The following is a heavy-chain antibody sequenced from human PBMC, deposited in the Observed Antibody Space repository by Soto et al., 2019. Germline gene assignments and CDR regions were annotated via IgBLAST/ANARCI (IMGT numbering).Heavy chain of an antibody. CDR2: IIPMFGSI. CDR3: ASSTYYDFWSGFNWFDP. D-gene: IGHD3-3*01. V-gene: IGHV1-69*01. CDR1: GGTFSSYA. J-gene: IGHJ5*02. Sequence: QVQLVQSGAEVKKPGSSVKVSCKASGGTFSSYAISWVRQAPGEGRKWMGGIIPMFGSINYAQKLQGRVTIFADESTNIAYMELSSLRSEDTAVYYCASSTYYDFWSGFNWFDPWGQGTLVTVSS.